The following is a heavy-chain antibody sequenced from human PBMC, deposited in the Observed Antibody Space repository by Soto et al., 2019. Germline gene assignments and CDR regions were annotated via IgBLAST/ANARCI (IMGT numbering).Heavy chain of an antibody. J-gene: IGHJ6*02. CDR2: INPNSGGT. Sequence: QVQLVQSGAEVKKPGASVKVSCKSSGYTFTGYYMHWVRQAPGQGLEWMGWINPNSGGTNYAQKFPGRVTMNRDTSISTAYMEMSRLRSDDTAVYYCARDPMTMVRGVIPYYYYGMDVWCQGTTVTVSS. CDR1: GYTFTGYY. V-gene: IGHV1-2*02. CDR3: ARDPMTMVRGVIPYYYYGMDV. D-gene: IGHD3-10*01.